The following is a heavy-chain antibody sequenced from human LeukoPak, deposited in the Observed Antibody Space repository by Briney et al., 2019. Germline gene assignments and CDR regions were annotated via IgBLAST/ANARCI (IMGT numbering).Heavy chain of an antibody. CDR1: GLTFSSYA. J-gene: IGHJ4*02. D-gene: IGHD3-3*01. V-gene: IGHV3-23*01. Sequence: GGSLRLSCAASGLTFSSYAMSWVRQAPGKGLEWVSAISVSSVHTYYADSVKGRFTISRDNSKNTLYLQMNSLRAEDTAVYYCAKVGFSEMEWLLYSDHWGQGTLVTVSS. CDR3: AKVGFSEMEWLLYSDH. CDR2: ISVSSVHT.